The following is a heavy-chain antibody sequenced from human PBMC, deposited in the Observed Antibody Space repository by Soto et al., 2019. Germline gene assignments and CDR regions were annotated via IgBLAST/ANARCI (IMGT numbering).Heavy chain of an antibody. D-gene: IGHD6-19*01. CDR3: ATDRSSGWYGVCAFDI. Sequence: ASVKVSCKVSGYTLTELSMHWVRQAPGKGLEWMGGFDPEDGETIYAQKFQGRVTMTEDTSTDTAYMELSSLRSEDTAVYYCATDRSSGWYGVCAFDIWGQGTMVTVSS. V-gene: IGHV1-24*01. CDR2: FDPEDGET. CDR1: GYTLTELS. J-gene: IGHJ3*02.